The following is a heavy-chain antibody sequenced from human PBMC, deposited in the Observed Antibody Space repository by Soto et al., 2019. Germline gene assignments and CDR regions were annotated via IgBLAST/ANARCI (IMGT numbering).Heavy chain of an antibody. J-gene: IGHJ6*02. Sequence: GGSLRLSCAASGLTFTSYAMSWVRQAPGKGLEWVSAISGSGGSTYYADSVKGRFTISRDNSKTTLYLQMNSLRAEDTAVYYRAKLGLTGTLDYDYGMAVWGQGTTVTVSS. V-gene: IGHV3-23*01. CDR3: AKLGLTGTLDYDYGMAV. CDR2: ISGSGGST. D-gene: IGHD1-7*01. CDR1: GLTFTSYA.